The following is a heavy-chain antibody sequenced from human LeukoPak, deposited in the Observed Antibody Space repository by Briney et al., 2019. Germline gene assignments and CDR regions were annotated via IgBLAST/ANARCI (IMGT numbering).Heavy chain of an antibody. CDR1: GFTFSSYA. V-gene: IGHV3-23*01. D-gene: IGHD3-10*01. J-gene: IGHJ4*02. Sequence: GGSLRLSCAASGFTFSSYAMSWVRQAPGKGLEWVSAISGSGDITYYTNSVKGRFTMSRDNSKNTLYLQMNSLRAEDTAVYYCAKDSGYGSGSYYISYYFDYWGQGTLVTVSS. CDR2: ISGSGDIT. CDR3: AKDSGYGSGSYYISYYFDY.